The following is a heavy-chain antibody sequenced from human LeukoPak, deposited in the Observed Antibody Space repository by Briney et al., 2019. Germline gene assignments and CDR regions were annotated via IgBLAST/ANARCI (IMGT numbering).Heavy chain of an antibody. CDR1: GFTFSSYE. CDR2: ISSSGSTI. V-gene: IGHV3-48*03. Sequence: GGSLRLSCAASGFTFSSYEMNWVRQAPGKGLEWVSYISSSGSTIYYADSVKGRFTISRDNAKNSLYLQMNSLRAEDTAVYYCAELGITMIGGVWGKGITVNISS. CDR3: AELGITMIGGV. D-gene: IGHD3-10*02. J-gene: IGHJ6*04.